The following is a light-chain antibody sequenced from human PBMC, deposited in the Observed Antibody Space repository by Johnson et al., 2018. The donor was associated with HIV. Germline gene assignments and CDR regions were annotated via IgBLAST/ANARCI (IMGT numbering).Light chain of an antibody. CDR2: DNN. J-gene: IGLJ1*01. V-gene: IGLV1-51*01. CDR3: GTWDSSLTAYV. CDR1: SSNIGNNY. Sequence: QSVLSQPPSVSAAPGQKLTISCSGSSSNIGNNYVSWYQQLPGTAPKLLIYDNNKRPSGIPDRFSGSKSGTSATLGITGLQTGDEADYYCGTWDSSLTAYVFGTGTKVTVV.